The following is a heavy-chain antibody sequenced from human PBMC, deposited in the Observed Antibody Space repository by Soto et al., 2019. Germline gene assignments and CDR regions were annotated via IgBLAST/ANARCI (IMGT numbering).Heavy chain of an antibody. Sequence: PGGSLRLSCAASGFTFSSYSMNWVRQAPGKGLEWVSSISSSSSYIYYADSVKGRFTISRDNAKNSLYLQMNSLRAEDTAVYYCARGAQYNWNGLYYFDYWGQGTLVTVSS. CDR3: ARGAQYNWNGLYYFDY. CDR2: ISSSSSYI. D-gene: IGHD1-20*01. V-gene: IGHV3-21*01. J-gene: IGHJ4*02. CDR1: GFTFSSYS.